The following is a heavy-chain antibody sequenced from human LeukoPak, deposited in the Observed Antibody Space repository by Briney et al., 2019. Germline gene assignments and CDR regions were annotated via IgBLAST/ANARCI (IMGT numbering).Heavy chain of an antibody. CDR3: ARSPVQQWLLH. V-gene: IGHV3-30-3*01. J-gene: IGHJ4*02. Sequence: GGSLRLSCAASGFTFSSYAMHWVRQAPGKGLEWVAVISYDGSNKYYADSVKGRFTTSRDNSKNTLYLQMNSLRAEDTAVYYCARSPVQQWLLHWGQGTLVTVSS. D-gene: IGHD6-19*01. CDR1: GFTFSSYA. CDR2: ISYDGSNK.